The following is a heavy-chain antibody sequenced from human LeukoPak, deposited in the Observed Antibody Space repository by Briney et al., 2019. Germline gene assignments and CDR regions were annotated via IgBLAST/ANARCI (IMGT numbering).Heavy chain of an antibody. V-gene: IGHV3-30*03. J-gene: IGHJ4*02. D-gene: IGHD4-17*01. CDR1: GFTFSSYG. CDR2: ISYDGSNK. Sequence: GRSLRLCCAASGFTFSSYGMHWVRQAPGKGLEWVAVISYDGSNKYYADSVKGRFTISRDNSKNTLYLQMNSLRAEDTAVYYCARSVGYGDYDYFDYWGQGTLVTVSS. CDR3: ARSVGYGDYDYFDY.